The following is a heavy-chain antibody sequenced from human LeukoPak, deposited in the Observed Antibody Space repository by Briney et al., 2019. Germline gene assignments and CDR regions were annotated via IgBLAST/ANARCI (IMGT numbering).Heavy chain of an antibody. CDR2: IYYSGSS. Sequence: PSETLSLTCAVSGGSISSYYWSWIRQPPGKELEWIGYIYYSGSSNYNPSLKSRVTISLDTSKNQFSLKLTSVTAADTAVYYCAREQRSITIFGMVSTLDYWGLGTLVTVSS. CDR1: GGSISSYY. V-gene: IGHV4-59*01. CDR3: AREQRSITIFGMVSTLDY. J-gene: IGHJ4*02. D-gene: IGHD3-3*01.